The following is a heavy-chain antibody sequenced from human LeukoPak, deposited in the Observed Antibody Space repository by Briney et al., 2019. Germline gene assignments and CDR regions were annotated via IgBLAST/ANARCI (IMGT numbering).Heavy chain of an antibody. CDR3: AKLPYYDILTGYSAPHFDY. CDR2: ISGSGGST. Sequence: GGPLRLSCAASGFTFSSYAMSWVRQAPGKGLEWVSAISGSGGSTYYADSVKGRFTISRDNSKNTLYLQMNSLRAEDTAVYYCAKLPYYDILTGYSAPHFDYWGQGTLVTVSS. CDR1: GFTFSSYA. D-gene: IGHD3-9*01. J-gene: IGHJ4*02. V-gene: IGHV3-23*01.